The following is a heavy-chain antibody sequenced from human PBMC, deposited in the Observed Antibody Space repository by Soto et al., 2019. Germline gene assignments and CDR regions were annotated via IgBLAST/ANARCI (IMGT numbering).Heavy chain of an antibody. Sequence: GGSHRLSSTASGFNFGDYAMSWFRQAPGKGLEWVGFIRSKAYGGTTEYAASVKGRFTISRDDSKSIAYLQMNSLKTEDTAVYYCTRDLRIAVAGYYYYMDVWGKGTTVTVS. CDR2: IRSKAYGGTT. V-gene: IGHV3-49*03. J-gene: IGHJ6*03. D-gene: IGHD6-19*01. CDR1: GFNFGDYA. CDR3: TRDLRIAVAGYYYYMDV.